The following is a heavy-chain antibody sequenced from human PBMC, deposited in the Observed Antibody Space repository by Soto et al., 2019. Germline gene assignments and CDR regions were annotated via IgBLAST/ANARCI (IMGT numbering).Heavy chain of an antibody. CDR2: ISFDGINQ. V-gene: IGHV3-30-3*01. CDR1: GFAFSSHA. J-gene: IGHJ3*01. CDR3: VTDKTRIYPDPFDV. D-gene: IGHD2-15*01. Sequence: PGVSLRLSCEASGFAFSSHAMHWVRQAPGKGLEWVAVISFDGINQYYADSVRGRFTISRDNSKYTLHLHMISLRAEDTAVYSCVTDKTRIYPDPFDVWGQGTMVTVS.